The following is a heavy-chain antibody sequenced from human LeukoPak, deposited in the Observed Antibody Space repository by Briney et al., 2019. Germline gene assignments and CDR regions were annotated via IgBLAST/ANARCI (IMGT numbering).Heavy chain of an antibody. CDR1: GYTYPSYC. Sequence: GASVKVSCKSCGYTYPSYCISWVRQPPGQGREGMGWISAYNGNTQYAQKLQGRVTMTTDTSTSTAYMELRRRRSDGTVVYCCARDVIYATSSNNWFQPWGQGTLVTVSS. J-gene: IGHJ5*02. CDR2: ISAYNGNT. D-gene: IGHD2-2*01. CDR3: ARDVIYATSSNNWFQP. V-gene: IGHV1-18*04.